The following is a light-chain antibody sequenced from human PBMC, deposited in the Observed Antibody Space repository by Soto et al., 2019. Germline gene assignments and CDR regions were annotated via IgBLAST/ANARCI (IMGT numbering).Light chain of an antibody. CDR3: QQSYSSPLT. V-gene: IGKV1-39*01. CDR2: GAS. CDR1: QSISSY. J-gene: IGKJ4*01. Sequence: DIQMTQSPSSLSASVGDRVTIPCRASQSISSYLNWYQQKPGKAPKVLIYGASSLQSGVPSRFSGSGSGTDFTLTISSLQPEDPATYYCQQSYSSPLTFGGGTKVEIK.